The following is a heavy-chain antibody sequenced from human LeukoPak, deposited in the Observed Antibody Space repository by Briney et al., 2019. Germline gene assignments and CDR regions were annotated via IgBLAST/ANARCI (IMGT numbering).Heavy chain of an antibody. Sequence: GASVNVSCTASGYIFTSYPIHWVRQAPGQRLEWMGWINTGNGNTKYSQRFEGRVTVTTDTSAAAAYMELSSLRSEDTAVYYCARDRAMADYWGQGTLVTVSS. J-gene: IGHJ4*02. V-gene: IGHV1-3*04. CDR3: ARDRAMADY. CDR1: GYIFTSYP. D-gene: IGHD5-18*01. CDR2: INTGNGNT.